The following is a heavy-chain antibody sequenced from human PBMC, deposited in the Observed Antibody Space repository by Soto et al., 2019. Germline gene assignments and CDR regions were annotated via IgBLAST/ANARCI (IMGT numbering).Heavy chain of an antibody. Sequence: EVQLVESGGGLVKPGGSLRLSCAASGFTFSSYSMNWVRQAPGKGLEWVSSISSSSSYIYYADSVKGRFTISRDNAKNSRYLQMNSLRAEDTAVYYCARDRGIAVAGTDYYYGMDVWGQGTTVTVSS. CDR3: ARDRGIAVAGTDYYYGMDV. CDR2: ISSSSSYI. CDR1: GFTFSSYS. V-gene: IGHV3-21*01. D-gene: IGHD6-19*01. J-gene: IGHJ6*02.